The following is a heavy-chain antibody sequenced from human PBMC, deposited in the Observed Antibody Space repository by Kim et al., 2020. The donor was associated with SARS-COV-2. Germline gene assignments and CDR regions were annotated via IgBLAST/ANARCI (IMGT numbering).Heavy chain of an antibody. CDR3: ARELGIEVAGTRGWLD. D-gene: IGHD6-19*01. J-gene: IGHJ4*02. V-gene: IGHV7-4-1*02. Sequence: ASVKVSCKASGYTFTNNAMNWVRQAPGQGPEWMGWISTATGNPTYALGFTGRFVFSLDTSVSTAYLQISSLKTADTAIYYCARELGIEVAGTRGWLDWGQETLITVSS. CDR2: ISTATGNP. CDR1: GYTFTNNA.